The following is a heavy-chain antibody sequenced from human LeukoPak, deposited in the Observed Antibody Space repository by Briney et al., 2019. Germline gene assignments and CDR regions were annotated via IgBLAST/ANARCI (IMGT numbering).Heavy chain of an antibody. Sequence: GGSLRLSCVASGFIFEEYGMTWVRQAPGKGLEWVSGINGNGGSRGYAASVKGRFTISRDNAKNSLYLQMNSLRAEDTAVYYCARGSGSTNWFDPWGQGTLVTVSS. CDR2: INGNGGSR. CDR1: GFIFEEYG. J-gene: IGHJ5*02. CDR3: ARGSGSTNWFDP. D-gene: IGHD3-10*01. V-gene: IGHV3-20*04.